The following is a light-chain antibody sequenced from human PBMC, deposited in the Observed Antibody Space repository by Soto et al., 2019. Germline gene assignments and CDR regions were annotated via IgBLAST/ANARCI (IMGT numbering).Light chain of an antibody. V-gene: IGKV1-5*03. CDR2: KAS. CDR3: QQYNDLST. Sequence: DIQMTQSPSTLSGSVGDRVTITCRASQTISSWLAWYQQKPGKAPKLLIYKASSLESGVPSRFSGSGSGTEFTLTISSLQADDFATYYCQQYNDLSTFGGGTKVDIK. J-gene: IGKJ4*01. CDR1: QTISSW.